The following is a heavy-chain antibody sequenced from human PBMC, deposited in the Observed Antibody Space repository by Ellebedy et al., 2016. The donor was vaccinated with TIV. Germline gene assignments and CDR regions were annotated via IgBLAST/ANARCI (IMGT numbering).Heavy chain of an antibody. CDR3: ARVYCSGGSCNWFDP. J-gene: IGHJ5*02. D-gene: IGHD2-15*01. CDR1: GGTFSSYA. CDR2: IIPIFGTA. V-gene: IGHV1-69*13. Sequence: AASVKVSCKASGGTFSSYAISWVRHASGQGLEWMGGIIPIFGTANYAQKFQGRVTITADESTSTAYMELSSLRSEDTAVYSCARVYCSGGSCNWFDPWGQGTLVTVSS.